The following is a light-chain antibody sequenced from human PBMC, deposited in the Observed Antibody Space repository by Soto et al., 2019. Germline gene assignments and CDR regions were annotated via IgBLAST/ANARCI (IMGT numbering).Light chain of an antibody. J-gene: IGKJ4*01. CDR1: HSVSNY. CDR2: DAS. V-gene: IGKV3-11*01. Sequence: EIVLTQSPATLSLSPGERATLSCRASHSVSNYLAWYQQKPGQAPRLLIYDASNRATGIPARFSGSGSGTDFTLTISSLEPEDFAVYYCQQRSNWPLTFGGWTKVEIK. CDR3: QQRSNWPLT.